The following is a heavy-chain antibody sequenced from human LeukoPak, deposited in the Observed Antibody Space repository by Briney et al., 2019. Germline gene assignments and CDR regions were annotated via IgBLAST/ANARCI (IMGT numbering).Heavy chain of an antibody. CDR1: GYTFTSYD. CDR3: ARGGRYGSGSYYYYYYYMDV. D-gene: IGHD3-10*01. CDR2: MNPNSGNT. V-gene: IGHV1-8*01. J-gene: IGHJ6*03. Sequence: GASVKVSCKAPGYTFTSYDINWVRQATGQGLEWMGWMNPNSGNTGYAQKFQGRVTMTRNTSISTAYMELSSLRSEDTAVYYCARGGRYGSGSYYYYYYYMDVWGKGTTVTVSS.